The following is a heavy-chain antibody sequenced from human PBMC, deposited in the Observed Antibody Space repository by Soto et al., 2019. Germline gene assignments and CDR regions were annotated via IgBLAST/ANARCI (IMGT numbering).Heavy chain of an antibody. J-gene: IGHJ4*02. D-gene: IGHD3-3*01. Sequence: GASVKVSCKVSGYTLTELSMHWVRQAPGKGLEWMGGFDPEDGETIYAQKFQGRVTMTEDTSTDTAYMELSSLRSEDTAVYYCATSHLCDFWRGGFYCGQGTLITVSS. CDR1: GYTLTELS. V-gene: IGHV1-24*01. CDR2: FDPEDGET. CDR3: ATSHLCDFWRGGFY.